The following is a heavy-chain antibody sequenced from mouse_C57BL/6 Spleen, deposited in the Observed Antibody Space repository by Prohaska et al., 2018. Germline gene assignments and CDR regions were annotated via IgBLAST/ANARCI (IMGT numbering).Heavy chain of an antibody. D-gene: IGHD2-3*01. CDR2: INPNNGGT. CDR3: ARGRWLLPFDH. Sequence: EVQLQQSGPELVKPGASVKISCKASGYTFTDYYMNWVKQSHGKSLEWIGDINPNNGGTSYNQKFKGKATLTVDKSSSTAYMELRSLTSEDSAVYYCARGRWLLPFDHWGQGTTLTVSS. J-gene: IGHJ2*01. V-gene: IGHV1-26*01. CDR1: GYTFTDYY.